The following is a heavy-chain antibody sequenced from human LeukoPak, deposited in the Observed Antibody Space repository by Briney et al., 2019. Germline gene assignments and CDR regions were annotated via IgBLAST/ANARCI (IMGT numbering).Heavy chain of an antibody. J-gene: IGHJ4*02. CDR2: INHSGCT. Sequence: PSETLSLTCAVYGGSFSGYYWSWIRQPPGKGLEWIGEINHSGCTNYNPSLKSRVTISVDTSKNQLSLKLSSVTAADTAVYYCARGIIDWSSTKYYFDYWGQGTLVTVSS. D-gene: IGHD3-16*02. V-gene: IGHV4-34*01. CDR1: GGSFSGYY. CDR3: ARGIIDWSSTKYYFDY.